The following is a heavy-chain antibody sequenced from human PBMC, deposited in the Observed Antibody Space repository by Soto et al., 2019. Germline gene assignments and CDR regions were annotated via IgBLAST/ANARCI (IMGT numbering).Heavy chain of an antibody. CDR1: GFTFSSYA. CDR3: ASQPNDYGDYNWFDP. CDR2: ISYDGSNK. D-gene: IGHD4-17*01. V-gene: IGHV3-30-3*01. J-gene: IGHJ5*02. Sequence: GGSLRLSCAASGFTFSSYAMHWVRQAPGKGLEWVAVISYDGSNKYYADSVKGRFTISRDNSKNTLYLQMNSLRAEDTAVYYCASQPNDYGDYNWFDPWGQGTLVTVSS.